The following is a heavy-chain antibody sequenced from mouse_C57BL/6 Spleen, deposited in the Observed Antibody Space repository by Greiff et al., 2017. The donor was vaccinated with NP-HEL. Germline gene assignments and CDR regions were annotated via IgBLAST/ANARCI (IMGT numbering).Heavy chain of an antibody. J-gene: IGHJ4*01. V-gene: IGHV5-9-1*02. CDR3: TREGNRYYAMDY. Sequence: EVQGVESGEGLVKPGGSLKLSCAASGFTFSSYAMSWVRQTPEKRLEWVAYISSGGDYIYYADTVKGRFTISRDNARNTLYLQMSSLKSEDTAMYYCTREGNRYYAMDYWGQGTSVTVSS. CDR1: GFTFSSYA. D-gene: IGHD2-14*01. CDR2: ISSGGDYI.